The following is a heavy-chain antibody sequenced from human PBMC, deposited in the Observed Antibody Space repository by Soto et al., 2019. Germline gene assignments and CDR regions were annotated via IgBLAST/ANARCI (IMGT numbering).Heavy chain of an antibody. V-gene: IGHV3-30*03. CDR3: ARGYGFLRHYYYYGMDV. D-gene: IGHD1-20*01. CDR1: GFTFSSYG. Sequence: GGSLRLSCAASGFTFSSYGMHWVRQAPGKGLEWVAVISYDGSNKYYADSVKGRFTISRDNSKNTLYLQMNSLRAEDTAVYYCARGYGFLRHYYYYGMDVWGQGTTVTAP. CDR2: ISYDGSNK. J-gene: IGHJ6*02.